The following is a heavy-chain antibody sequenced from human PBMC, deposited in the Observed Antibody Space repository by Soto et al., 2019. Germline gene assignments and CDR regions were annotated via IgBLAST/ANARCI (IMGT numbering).Heavy chain of an antibody. CDR3: ARDGTYCGSDCFVFDY. CDR2: VSFDGSNK. J-gene: IGHJ4*02. D-gene: IGHD2-21*02. CDR1: GFTFSGYA. V-gene: IGHV3-30*09. Sequence: GGSLRLSCAASGFTFSGYAMHWVRQAPGKGLEWVSFVSFDGSNKYYADSVKGRFAVSRDFSKNTLYLQMNSLRPDDTAVYYCARDGTYCGSDCFVFDYWGQGSLVTAPQ.